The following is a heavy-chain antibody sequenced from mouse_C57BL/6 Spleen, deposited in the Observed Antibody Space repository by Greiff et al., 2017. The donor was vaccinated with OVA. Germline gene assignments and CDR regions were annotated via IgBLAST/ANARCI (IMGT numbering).Heavy chain of an antibody. Sequence: EVMLVESGGGLVQPGGSMKLSCAASGFTFSDAWMDWVRQSPEKGLEWVAEIRNKANNHATYYAESVKGRFTISRDDSKSSVYLQMNSLRAEDTGIDYCTRGRTRPVYFDYWGQGTTLTVSS. CDR2: IRNKANNHAT. CDR3: TRGRTRPVYFDY. V-gene: IGHV6-6*01. CDR1: GFTFSDAW. J-gene: IGHJ2*01.